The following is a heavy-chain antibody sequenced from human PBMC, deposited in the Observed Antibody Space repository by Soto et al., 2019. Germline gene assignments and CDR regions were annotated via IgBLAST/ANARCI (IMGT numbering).Heavy chain of an antibody. D-gene: IGHD6-13*01. V-gene: IGHV4-59*01. J-gene: IGHJ5*02. CDR2: IYYSGST. Sequence: SETLSLTCTVSGGSISSYYWRWIRQPPGKGLEWIGYIYYSGSTNYNPSLKSRVTISVDTSKNQFSLTLSSVTAADTAVYSCARAAAGKDNWFDPWGQGTLVTVSS. CDR3: ARAAAGKDNWFDP. CDR1: GGSISSYY.